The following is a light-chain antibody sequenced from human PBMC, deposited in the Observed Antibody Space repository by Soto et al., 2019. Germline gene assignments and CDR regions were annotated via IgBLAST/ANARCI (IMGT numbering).Light chain of an antibody. CDR1: QSISSY. CDR2: AAS. CDR3: QQSYSTPRT. Sequence: DSQMTQSSSSLSASVGGRVTITCRASQSISSYLTWYQQKPGKAPKLLIYAASTLQREVPSRFSGSGSGTDFTLTISTLQSEDFATYYCQQSYSTPRTFGQGTKVDIK. J-gene: IGKJ1*01. V-gene: IGKV1-39*01.